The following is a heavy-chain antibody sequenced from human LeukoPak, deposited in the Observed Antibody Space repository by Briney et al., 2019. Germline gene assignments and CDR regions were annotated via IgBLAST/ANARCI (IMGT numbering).Heavy chain of an antibody. J-gene: IGHJ4*02. D-gene: IGHD5-12*01. CDR2: IYHSGST. CDR1: GFSFVNHW. Sequence: GSLRLSCAASGFSFVNHWMSWVRQPPGKGLEWIGSIYHSGSTNYNPSLKSRVTISVDKSKNQFSLKLSSVTAADTAVYYCARSIVATSSYYFDYWGQGTLVTVSS. V-gene: IGHV4-4*02. CDR3: ARSIVATSSYYFDY.